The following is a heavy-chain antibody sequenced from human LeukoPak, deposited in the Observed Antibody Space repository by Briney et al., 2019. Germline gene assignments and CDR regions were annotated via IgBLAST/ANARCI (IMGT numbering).Heavy chain of an antibody. D-gene: IGHD3-3*01. CDR2: IYSGGST. Sequence: GGSLRLSCAASGFTVSSNYMSWVRQAPGKGLEWVSVIYSGGSTYYADSVKGRFTISRDNSKNTLYLQMNSLRAEDTAVYYCAKDLSLLGDFWSGGDYWGQGTLVTVSS. CDR1: GFTVSSNY. J-gene: IGHJ4*02. CDR3: AKDLSLLGDFWSGGDY. V-gene: IGHV3-53*01.